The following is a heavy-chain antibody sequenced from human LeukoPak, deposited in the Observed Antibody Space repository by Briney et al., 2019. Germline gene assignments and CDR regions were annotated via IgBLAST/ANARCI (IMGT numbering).Heavy chain of an antibody. CDR3: ARLVGANN. V-gene: IGHV3-72*01. J-gene: IGHJ4*02. CDR1: GFTFSDHD. D-gene: IGHD1-26*01. CDR2: VRKKTNSYTT. Sequence: GGSLRLSCAASGFTFSDHDMDWVRQAPRKGREWVGRVRKKTNSYTTEYAASVKGRFTISRDDSQNSLYLQMSSLTAEDTAVYYCARLVGANNWGQGTLVIVSS.